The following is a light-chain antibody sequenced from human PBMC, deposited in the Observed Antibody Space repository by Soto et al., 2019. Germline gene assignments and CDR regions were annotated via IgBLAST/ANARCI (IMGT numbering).Light chain of an antibody. CDR2: DVM. CDR1: SSDVGGSDY. J-gene: IGLJ1*01. V-gene: IGLV2-11*01. CDR3: CSSAGAHSFV. Sequence: QSALTQPRSVSGSPGQSVTISCNGTSSDVGGSDYVSWYQHHPGKAPKLIIYDVMRRPSGVPDRFSGSKSGSTASLTISGLQADDEADYYCCSSAGAHSFVFATGTKLTVL.